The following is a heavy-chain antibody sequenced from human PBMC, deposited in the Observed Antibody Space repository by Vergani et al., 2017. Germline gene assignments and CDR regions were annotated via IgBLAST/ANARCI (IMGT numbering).Heavy chain of an antibody. Sequence: QVQLQQWGAGLLKPSETLSLTCAVYGGSFSGYYWSWIRQPPGKGLEWIGSIYHSGSTYYNPSLKSRVTISVDTSKNQFSLKLSSVTAADTAVYYCARDYDSSSWYGYWGQGTLVTVSS. V-gene: IGHV4-34*01. CDR2: IYHSGST. J-gene: IGHJ4*02. CDR1: GGSFSGYY. CDR3: ARDYDSSSWYGY. D-gene: IGHD6-13*01.